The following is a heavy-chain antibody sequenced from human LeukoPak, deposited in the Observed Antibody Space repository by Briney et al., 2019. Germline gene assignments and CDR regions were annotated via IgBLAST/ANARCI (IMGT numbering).Heavy chain of an antibody. D-gene: IGHD3-10*01. V-gene: IGHV4-4*02. Sequence: SETLSLTCSVSGDSISSRNWWTWVRQTPEKGLEWIGEIFHTGSTNYNPSVEGRVTISIDKSRNHFSLMLTSVTAADTALYYCARGMWFDTLFSAFDVWGQGTMVSVSS. CDR3: ARGMWFDTLFSAFDV. CDR2: IFHTGST. J-gene: IGHJ3*01. CDR1: GDSISSRNW.